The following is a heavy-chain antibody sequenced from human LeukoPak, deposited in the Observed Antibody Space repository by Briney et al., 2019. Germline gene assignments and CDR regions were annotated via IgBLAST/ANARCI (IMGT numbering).Heavy chain of an antibody. J-gene: IGHJ5*02. Sequence: ASVKVSCKASGYTFTSYDSNWVRQATGQGLEWMGWMNPNSGNTGYAQKFQGRVTITTNTYIRTAYMELSSLRSEDTAVYYRATGLWGGYSRRGSCLGFDPWGQGTMVTVSS. CDR3: ATGLWGGYSRRGSCLGFDP. V-gene: IGHV1-8*01. CDR2: MNPNSGNT. D-gene: IGHD2-15*01. CDR1: GYTFTSYD.